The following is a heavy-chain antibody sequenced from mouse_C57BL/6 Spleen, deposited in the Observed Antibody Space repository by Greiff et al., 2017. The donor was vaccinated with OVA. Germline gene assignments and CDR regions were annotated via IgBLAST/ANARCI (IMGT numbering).Heavy chain of an antibody. CDR3: APFTRNRGWYFDV. CDR1: GFTFSDYG. Sequence: EVKLMESGGGLVKPGGSLKLSCAASGFTFSDYGMHWVRQAPEKGLEWVAYISSGSSTIYYADTVKGRFTISRDNAKNTLFLQMTSLRSEDTAMYYCAPFTRNRGWYFDVWGTGTTVTVSS. J-gene: IGHJ1*03. V-gene: IGHV5-17*01. CDR2: ISSGSSTI.